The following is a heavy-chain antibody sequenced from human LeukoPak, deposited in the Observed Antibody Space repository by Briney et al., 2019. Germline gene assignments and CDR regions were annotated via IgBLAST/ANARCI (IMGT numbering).Heavy chain of an antibody. Sequence: ASVKVSCKASGYTFTGYYMHWVRQAPGQGLEWMGWINPNSGGTNYAQKFQGRVTMTRDTSISTAYMELSRLRSDDTAVYYCAREVSYYYDSSGYYRPIGYWGQGTLVTVSS. V-gene: IGHV1-2*02. D-gene: IGHD3-22*01. J-gene: IGHJ4*02. CDR1: GYTFTGYY. CDR2: INPNSGGT. CDR3: AREVSYYYDSSGYYRPIGY.